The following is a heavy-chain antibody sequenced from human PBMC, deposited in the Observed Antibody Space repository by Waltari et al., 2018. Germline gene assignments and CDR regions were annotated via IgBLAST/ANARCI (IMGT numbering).Heavy chain of an antibody. D-gene: IGHD4-4*01. Sequence: QVQLVQSGAEVKKPGSSVKVSCKASGGPFSSYTTSWVRQAPGQGLEWRGRLIPILGIANYEQKVQGRVTSTADKSTSTAYMELSSLRSEDTAVYYCARTDYSNYGFDYWGQGTLVTVSS. CDR1: GGPFSSYT. CDR3: ARTDYSNYGFDY. J-gene: IGHJ4*02. V-gene: IGHV1-69*02. CDR2: LIPILGIA.